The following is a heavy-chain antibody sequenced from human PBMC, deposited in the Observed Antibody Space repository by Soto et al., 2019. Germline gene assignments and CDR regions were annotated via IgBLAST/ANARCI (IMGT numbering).Heavy chain of an antibody. Sequence: QVHLVQSGAEVKRPGSSVRVSCRASGGTFYTYAFTWVRQAPGQGLEWMGGITPMSGTTKYAQKFHGRVPFSAAESASTAYMELSNLRSDDTAVYYCARDVSVMTSVFGFWGQGTLITVSS. D-gene: IGHD3-10*01. CDR3: ARDVSVMTSVFGF. V-gene: IGHV1-69*01. CDR2: ITPMSGTT. J-gene: IGHJ4*02. CDR1: GGTFYTYA.